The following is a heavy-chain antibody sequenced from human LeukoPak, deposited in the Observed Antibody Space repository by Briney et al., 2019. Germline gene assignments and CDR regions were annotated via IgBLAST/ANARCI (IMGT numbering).Heavy chain of an antibody. CDR1: GFTFSSYS. CDR3: ARPTYYYGSGSKTYYFDY. D-gene: IGHD3-10*01. Sequence: GGSLRLSCAASGFTFSSYSMNWVRQAPGKGLEWVSSISSSSSYIYYADSVKRRFTIYRDNAKNSLYLQMNSLRAENTAVYYCARPTYYYGSGSKTYYFDYWGQGTLVTVSS. J-gene: IGHJ4*02. V-gene: IGHV3-21*01. CDR2: ISSSSSYI.